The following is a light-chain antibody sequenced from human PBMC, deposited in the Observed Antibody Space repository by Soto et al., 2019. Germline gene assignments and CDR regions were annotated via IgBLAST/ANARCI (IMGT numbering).Light chain of an antibody. CDR1: QSISAW. CDR3: QQYNDYSWT. J-gene: IGKJ1*01. CDR2: KAS. V-gene: IGKV1-5*03. Sequence: DIQMTQSPSTLSASVGDSVSINCRACQSISAWLAWYQQKPGKAPRLLIYKASTLEIGVPSRFSGSGSGTEFTLTISSLQPDDVAIYYCQQYNDYSWTFGQGTKVDIK.